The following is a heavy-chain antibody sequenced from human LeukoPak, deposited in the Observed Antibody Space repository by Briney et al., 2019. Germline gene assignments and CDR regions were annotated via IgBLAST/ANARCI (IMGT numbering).Heavy chain of an antibody. CDR2: ISAYNGNT. V-gene: IGHV1-18*01. CDR3: ARDLGYYDSSGYYYLNWYFDL. J-gene: IGHJ2*01. Sequence: GASVKVSCKASGYTFTSYGISWVRQAPGQGLEWMGWISAYNGNTNYAQKFQGWVTMTRDTSISTAYMELSRLRSDDTAVYYCARDLGYYDSSGYYYLNWYFDLWGRGTLVTVSS. CDR1: GYTFTSYG. D-gene: IGHD3-22*01.